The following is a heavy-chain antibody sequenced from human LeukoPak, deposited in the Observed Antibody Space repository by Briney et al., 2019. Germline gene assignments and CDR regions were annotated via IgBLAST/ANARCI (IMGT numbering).Heavy chain of an antibody. CDR3: ASYDFWSGPMYNWFDP. D-gene: IGHD3-3*01. Sequence: ASVKVSCKASGYIFTRYAMYWVRQAPGQRLEWMGWINAGNGNTKYSQKFQVRVTITRDTSASTVYMELSSLRSEDTAVYYCASYDFWSGPMYNWFDPWGQGTLVTVSS. CDR1: GYIFTRYA. CDR2: INAGNGNT. V-gene: IGHV1-3*01. J-gene: IGHJ5*02.